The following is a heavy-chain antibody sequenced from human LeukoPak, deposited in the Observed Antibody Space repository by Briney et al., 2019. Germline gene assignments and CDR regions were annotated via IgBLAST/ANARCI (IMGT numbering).Heavy chain of an antibody. CDR2: IYHSGST. D-gene: IGHD3-16*02. V-gene: IGHV4-38-2*02. CDR1: GYSISSGYY. Sequence: PSETLSLTCTVSGYSISSGYYWGWIRRPPGKGLEWIGSIYHSGSTYYNPSLKRRVTISVDTSKNQFSLKLSSVTAADTAVYYCARDRGGYDYVWGSYRYTLDVWGKGTTVTVSS. J-gene: IGHJ6*04. CDR3: ARDRGGYDYVWGSYRYTLDV.